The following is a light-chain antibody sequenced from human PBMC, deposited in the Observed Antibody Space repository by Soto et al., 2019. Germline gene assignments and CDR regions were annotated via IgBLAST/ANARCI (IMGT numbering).Light chain of an antibody. CDR3: QQYDNPALT. Sequence: DIQMTQSPSSLSASVGDRVTITCQASQDISNYLNWYQQKPGKAPKLLIYDASNLETGVPSRFSGIGSGTDFTFTISSLQPEDIATYYCQQYDNPALTFGGGTKVEIK. CDR2: DAS. CDR1: QDISNY. V-gene: IGKV1-33*01. J-gene: IGKJ4*01.